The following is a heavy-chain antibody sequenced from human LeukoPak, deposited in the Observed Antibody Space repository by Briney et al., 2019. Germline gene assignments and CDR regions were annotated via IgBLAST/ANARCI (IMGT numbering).Heavy chain of an antibody. CDR2: ISANNGNT. D-gene: IGHD4-23*01. CDR1: GYTFTSYG. CDR3: ARYWGVDYGGNKDY. Sequence: ASVKVSCKASGYTFTSYGITWVRQAPGQGLEWMGWISANNGNTNYAQKFQGRVTMTTDTLTSTAYMELRSLRSDDTAVYYCARYWGVDYGGNKDYWGQGTLVTVSS. V-gene: IGHV1-18*01. J-gene: IGHJ4*02.